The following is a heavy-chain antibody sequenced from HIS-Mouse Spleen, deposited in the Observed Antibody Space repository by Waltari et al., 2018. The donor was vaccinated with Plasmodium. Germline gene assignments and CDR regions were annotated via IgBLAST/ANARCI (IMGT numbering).Heavy chain of an antibody. CDR1: GGTFSSYA. CDR2: ISPILGRA. D-gene: IGHD6-13*01. J-gene: IGHJ2*01. CDR3: ARVGIAAAGWYFDL. Sequence: QVQLVQSGAEVKKPGSSVKVSCKASGGTFSSYAISWVRQAPGQGLEWMGRISPILGRANYAQKFQGRVTITADKSTSTAYMELSSLRSEDTAVYYCARVGIAAAGWYFDLWGRGTLVTVSS. V-gene: IGHV1-69*04.